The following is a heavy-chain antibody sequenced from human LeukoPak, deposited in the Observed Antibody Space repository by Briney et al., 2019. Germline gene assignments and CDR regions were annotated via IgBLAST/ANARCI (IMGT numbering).Heavy chain of an antibody. CDR2: IKSKTDGGTT. D-gene: IGHD3-10*01. Sequence: AVSLRLSCAASGFTLINAWMSLFLQAPGKRLYLVGRIKSKTDGGTTDYAAPVKGRFTISSDDSQTTLYLQMHSLTADDTAVYYCTTAPLTMVRGVIIKPNCFDPWGQGTLVTVSS. V-gene: IGHV3-15*01. CDR1: GFTLINAW. CDR3: TTAPLTMVRGVIIKPNCFDP. J-gene: IGHJ5*02.